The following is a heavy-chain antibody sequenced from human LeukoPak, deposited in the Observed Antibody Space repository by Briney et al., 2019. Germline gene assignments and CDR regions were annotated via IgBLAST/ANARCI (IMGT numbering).Heavy chain of an antibody. Sequence: GGSLRLSSAASGFTFSSYSMNWVRQAPGKGLEWVSFISSSSSYIYYADSLKGRFTISRDNAKNSLYLQMNSLRAEDTAVYYCARDPRTYYYYMDVWGKGTTVTVSS. CDR2: ISSSSSYI. V-gene: IGHV3-21*01. CDR1: GFTFSSYS. J-gene: IGHJ6*03. CDR3: ARDPRTYYYYMDV.